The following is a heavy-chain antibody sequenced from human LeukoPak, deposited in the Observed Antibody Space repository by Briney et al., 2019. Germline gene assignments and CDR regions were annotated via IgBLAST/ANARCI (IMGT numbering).Heavy chain of an antibody. J-gene: IGHJ6*02. V-gene: IGHV1-69*13. CDR2: IIPIFGTA. Sequence: SVKVSCKASGGTFSSYAISWVRQAPGQGLEWMGGIIPIFGTANYAQKFQGRVTITADESTSTAYMELSSLRSEDTAVYYCARGLRLERSYYYYGMDVWGQGTPVTVSS. D-gene: IGHD1-1*01. CDR1: GGTFSSYA. CDR3: ARGLRLERSYYYYGMDV.